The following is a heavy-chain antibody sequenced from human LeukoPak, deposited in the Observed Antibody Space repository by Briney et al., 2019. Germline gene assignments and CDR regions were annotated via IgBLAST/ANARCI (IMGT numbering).Heavy chain of an antibody. CDR2: IYYSGST. V-gene: IGHV4-30-4*01. J-gene: IGHJ4*02. CDR1: GGSISSGDYY. Sequence: SETLSLTCTVSGGSISSGDYYWSWIRQPPGTGLEWIGYIYYSGSTYYNPSLKSRVTISVDTSKNQFSLKLSSVTAADTAVYYCARGGYNWNYDYWGQGTLVTVSS. CDR3: ARGGYNWNYDY. D-gene: IGHD1-20*01.